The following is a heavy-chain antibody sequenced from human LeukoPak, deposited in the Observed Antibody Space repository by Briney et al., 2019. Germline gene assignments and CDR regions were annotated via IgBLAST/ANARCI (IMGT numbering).Heavy chain of an antibody. CDR3: ARDDYPPT. V-gene: IGHV1-69*13. J-gene: IGHJ5*02. D-gene: IGHD4-11*01. Sequence: SVKVSFKASGGTFSSYAVSWVRQAPGQGLEWMGGIIPIFGTANYAQKFQGRVTITADESTSTAYMELSSLRSEDTAVYYCARDDYPPTWGQGTLVTVSS. CDR1: GGTFSSYA. CDR2: IIPIFGTA.